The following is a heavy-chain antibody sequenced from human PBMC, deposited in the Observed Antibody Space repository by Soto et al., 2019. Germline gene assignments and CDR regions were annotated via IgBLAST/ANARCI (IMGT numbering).Heavy chain of an antibody. Sequence: PGGSLRLSCAASGFTFSSYAMHWVRQAPGKGLERVAVISYDGSNKYYADSVKGRFTISRDNSKNTLYLQMNSLRAEDTAVYYCAKEMDYVWGSYRPKLDYWGQGTLVTVSS. V-gene: IGHV3-30-3*01. D-gene: IGHD3-16*02. CDR1: GFTFSSYA. CDR2: ISYDGSNK. CDR3: AKEMDYVWGSYRPKLDY. J-gene: IGHJ4*02.